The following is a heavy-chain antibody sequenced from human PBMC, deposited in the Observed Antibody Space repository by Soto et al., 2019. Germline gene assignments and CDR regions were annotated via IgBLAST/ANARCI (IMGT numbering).Heavy chain of an antibody. CDR1: GGSISSGGYY. J-gene: IGHJ5*02. D-gene: IGHD3-10*01. CDR2: IYYSGST. CDR3: ARDEAPQYGSGSYYNGWFDP. V-gene: IGHV4-31*03. Sequence: SETLSLTCTVSGGSISSGGYYWSWIRQHPGKGLEWIGYIYYSGSTYYNPSLKSRVTISVDTSKNQFSLKLSSVTAADTAVYYCARDEAPQYGSGSYYNGWFDPWGQGTLVTVSS.